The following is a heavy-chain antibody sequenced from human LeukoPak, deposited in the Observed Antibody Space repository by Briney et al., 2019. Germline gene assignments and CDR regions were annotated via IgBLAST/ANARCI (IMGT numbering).Heavy chain of an antibody. CDR2: SSSHI. Sequence: GGSLRLSCAVSGFTFSTYSMNWVRQAPGKGLEWVSSSSSHIYYADSVRGRFTISRDNAKNSLYLQMNSLRAEDTAVYYCAELGITMIGGVWGKGTTVTISS. CDR3: AELGITMIGGV. V-gene: IGHV3-21*01. D-gene: IGHD3-10*02. CDR1: GFTFSTYS. J-gene: IGHJ6*04.